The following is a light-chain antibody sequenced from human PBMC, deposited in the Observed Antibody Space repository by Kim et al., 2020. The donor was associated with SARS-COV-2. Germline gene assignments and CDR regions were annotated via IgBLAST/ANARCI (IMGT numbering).Light chain of an antibody. CDR3: AAWDDSLSSPV. J-gene: IGLJ3*02. CDR2: DNN. Sequence: GRRVTISCSGSSPNIGSNYVFWYQQFPGAAPKLLIYDNNQRSSGVSDRFSGSRSGISASLAITGLRSEDEADYYCAAWDDSLSSPVFGGGTQLTVL. CDR1: SPNIGSNY. V-gene: IGLV1-47*02.